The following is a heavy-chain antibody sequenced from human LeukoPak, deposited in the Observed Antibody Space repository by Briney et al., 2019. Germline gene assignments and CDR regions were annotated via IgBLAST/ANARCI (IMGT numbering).Heavy chain of an antibody. Sequence: ASVKVPCKASGYTFTGYYMHWVRQAPGQGLEWMGWINPNSGGTNYAQKFQGRVTMTRDTSISTAYMELSRLRSDDTAVYYCARRPGYSSSWDHYYYYMDVWGKGTTVTVSS. CDR1: GYTFTGYY. D-gene: IGHD6-13*01. V-gene: IGHV1-2*02. J-gene: IGHJ6*03. CDR2: INPNSGGT. CDR3: ARRPGYSSSWDHYYYYMDV.